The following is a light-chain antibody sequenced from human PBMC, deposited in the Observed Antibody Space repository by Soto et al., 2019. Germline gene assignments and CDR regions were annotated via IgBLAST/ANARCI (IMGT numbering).Light chain of an antibody. Sequence: EIVLTQSPATLSLSPGERATLSCRASQSVSSYLAWYQQKPGQAPRLLIYDTSKRATGIPARFSGSGSGTDFTLTISSLEPEDVAVYYFQQRTNWPRSFTFGPGTKVDIK. CDR3: QQRTNWPRSFT. V-gene: IGKV3-11*01. CDR2: DTS. J-gene: IGKJ3*01. CDR1: QSVSSY.